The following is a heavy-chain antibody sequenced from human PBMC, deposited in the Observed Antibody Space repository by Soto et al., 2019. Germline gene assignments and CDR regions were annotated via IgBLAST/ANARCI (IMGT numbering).Heavy chain of an antibody. V-gene: IGHV4-31*01. D-gene: IGHD1-7*01. CDR3: ARSANWNFFADS. CDR2: AYHSGNT. J-gene: IGHJ4*02. Sequence: QVQLQESGPGLVKPSQTLSLTCSVSGASIRSGGYYWTRNRQHPGKGLEWIGYAYHSGNTDYNPSLRSLVTITVDTSKNQFSLELKFVTAADTAVYYCARSANWNFFADSWCQGTQVTVSS. CDR1: GASIRSGGYY.